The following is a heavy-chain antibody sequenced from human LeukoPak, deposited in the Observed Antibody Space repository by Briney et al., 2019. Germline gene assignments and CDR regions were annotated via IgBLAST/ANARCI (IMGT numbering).Heavy chain of an antibody. CDR2: IKQDGSEK. V-gene: IGHV3-7*01. J-gene: IGHJ6*03. CDR3: ARGSYMDV. Sequence: GGSLRLSCAASGFTLSNYWMSWVRQAPGKGLEWVANIKQDGSEKYYVDSVKGRFTISRDNAKNSLYLQMNSLRAEDTAVYYCARGSYMDVCGKGTTVTVSS. CDR1: GFTLSNYW.